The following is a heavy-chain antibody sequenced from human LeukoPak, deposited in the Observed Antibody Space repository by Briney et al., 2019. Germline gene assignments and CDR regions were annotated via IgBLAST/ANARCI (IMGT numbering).Heavy chain of an antibody. CDR2: ISYDGSNK. D-gene: IGHD6-13*01. V-gene: IGHV3-30-3*01. Sequence: PGGSLRLSCAASGFTFSSYAMHWVRQAPGKGLGWVAVISYDGSNKYYADSVKGRFTISRDNSKNTLYLQMNSLRAEDTAVYYCARAIAAAGTHFDYWGQGTLVTVSS. J-gene: IGHJ4*02. CDR1: GFTFSSYA. CDR3: ARAIAAAGTHFDY.